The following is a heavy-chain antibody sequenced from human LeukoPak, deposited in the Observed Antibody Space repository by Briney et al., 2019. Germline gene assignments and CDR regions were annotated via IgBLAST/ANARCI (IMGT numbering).Heavy chain of an antibody. D-gene: IGHD5-24*01. J-gene: IGHJ4*02. Sequence: GASVKVSCKASGDTFTSYDINWVRQATGQGLEWMGWMNPNSGNTGYAQKFQGRVTITRNTSISTAYMELSSLRSEDTAVYYCARARRDGYNLFGYWGQGTLVTVSS. CDR3: ARARRDGYNLFGY. V-gene: IGHV1-8*03. CDR1: GDTFTSYD. CDR2: MNPNSGNT.